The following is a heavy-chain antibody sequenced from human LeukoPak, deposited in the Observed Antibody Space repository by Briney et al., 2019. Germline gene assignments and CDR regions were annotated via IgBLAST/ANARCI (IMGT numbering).Heavy chain of an antibody. V-gene: IGHV3-66*01. J-gene: IGHJ5*02. Sequence: GGSLRLSCAASGFTVSSNYMSWVRQAPGKGLEWVSVIYSGGSTYYADSVKGRFTISRDNSKNTLYLQMNSLRAEDTAVYYCVNYYGSGSYLNWFDPWGQGTLVTVSS. CDR1: GFTVSSNY. D-gene: IGHD3-10*01. CDR3: VNYYGSGSYLNWFDP. CDR2: IYSGGST.